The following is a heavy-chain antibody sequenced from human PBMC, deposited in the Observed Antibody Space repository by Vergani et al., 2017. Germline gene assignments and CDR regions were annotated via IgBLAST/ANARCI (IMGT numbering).Heavy chain of an antibody. CDR3: AKYCTIGGCPDNYGMDV. CDR2: IGSSGPYI. CDR1: GFTFSDFS. D-gene: IGHD2-8*01. Sequence: VQLVESGGGLVKPGGSLRLSCAASGFTFSDFSMSWVRQAPGKGLEWVAFIGSSGPYINYADSVKGRFIISRDNANNSLFLQLRSLRAEDAAVYYFAKYCTIGGCPDNYGMDVWGQGATVTVSS. J-gene: IGHJ6*02. V-gene: IGHV3-21*06.